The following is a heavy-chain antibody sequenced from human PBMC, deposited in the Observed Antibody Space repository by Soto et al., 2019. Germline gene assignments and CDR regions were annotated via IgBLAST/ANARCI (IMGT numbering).Heavy chain of an antibody. Sequence: GGSLRLSCAASGFTFSSYSMNWVRQAPGKGLEWVSYISSSSSTIYYADSVKGRFTISRDNAKNSLYLQMSSLRDEDTAVYYCATYGMDVWGKGTTVTVSS. V-gene: IGHV3-48*02. CDR3: ATYGMDV. J-gene: IGHJ6*04. CDR2: ISSSSSTI. CDR1: GFTFSSYS.